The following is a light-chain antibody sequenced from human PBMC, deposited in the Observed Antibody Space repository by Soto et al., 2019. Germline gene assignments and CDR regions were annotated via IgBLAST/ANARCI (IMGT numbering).Light chain of an antibody. Sequence: QSALTQPPSASGSLGQSVTISCTGTSSDVGGYNYVSWYQQHPGKAPKVMIYEVTKRPPGVRDRFSGSKSGNTASLTVSGLQAEDEADYYCSSFAGGGNPVLLGGGTKLTVL. CDR3: SSFAGGGNPVL. CDR1: SSDVGGYNY. CDR2: EVT. V-gene: IGLV2-8*01. J-gene: IGLJ2*01.